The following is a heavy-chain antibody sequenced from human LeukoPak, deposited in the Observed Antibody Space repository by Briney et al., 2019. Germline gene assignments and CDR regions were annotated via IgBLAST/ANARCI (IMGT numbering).Heavy chain of an antibody. CDR3: ARPGGAGIAARH. J-gene: IGHJ4*02. CDR1: GGSFSGYY. Sequence: PSETLSLTCAVYGGSFSGYYWSWIRQPPGKGLEWIGEINHSGSTNYNPSLKSRVTISVDTSKNQFSLKLSSVTAADTAVYYCARPGGAGIAARHWGQGTLVTVSS. CDR2: INHSGST. V-gene: IGHV4-34*01. D-gene: IGHD6-6*01.